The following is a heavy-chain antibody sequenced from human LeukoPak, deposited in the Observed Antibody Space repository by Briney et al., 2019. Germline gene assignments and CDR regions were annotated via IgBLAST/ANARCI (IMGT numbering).Heavy chain of an antibody. J-gene: IGHJ3*02. V-gene: IGHV4-31*03. Sequence: SETLSLTCTVSGGSISSGGYYWSWIRQHPGKGLEWIGYIYYSGSTYYNPSLKSRVTISVDTSKNQFSLKLSSVTAADTAVYYCARHTLHFYAFDIWGQGTMVTVSS. CDR3: ARHTLHFYAFDI. D-gene: IGHD2-15*01. CDR1: GGSISSGGYY. CDR2: IYYSGST.